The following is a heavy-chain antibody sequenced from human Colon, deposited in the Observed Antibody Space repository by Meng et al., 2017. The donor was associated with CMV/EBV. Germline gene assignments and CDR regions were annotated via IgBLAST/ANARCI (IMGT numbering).Heavy chain of an antibody. J-gene: IGHJ4*02. Sequence: QGELEQAWGEVKKPGASVKVSCKTSGYTFSDYHSHWVRQAPGQGLEWMGWINSNSGATDYAQKFQGRFTMTRDTSITTVYMELSSLRSDDTAVYYCARDPSGSRVPFDYWGQGSLVTVSS. CDR1: GYTFSDYH. D-gene: IGHD1-26*01. V-gene: IGHV1-2*02. CDR2: INSNSGAT. CDR3: ARDPSGSRVPFDY.